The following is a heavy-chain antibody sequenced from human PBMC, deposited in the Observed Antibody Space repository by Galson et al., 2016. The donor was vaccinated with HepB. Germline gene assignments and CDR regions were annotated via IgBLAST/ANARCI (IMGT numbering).Heavy chain of an antibody. V-gene: IGHV4-4*02. CDR2: IYHSGST. D-gene: IGHD3-10*01. J-gene: IGHJ5*02. CDR1: GDSITFNSA. CDR3: ARDRHGSGRYLTWFDA. Sequence: SETLSLTCAVSGDSITFNSAWSWIRQPPGQGLEWIGEIYHSGSTNYKPSLKSRISMSVDRAKNSFSLNLTSMTAADTAVYFCARDRHGSGRYLTWFDAWGQGILVTVSS.